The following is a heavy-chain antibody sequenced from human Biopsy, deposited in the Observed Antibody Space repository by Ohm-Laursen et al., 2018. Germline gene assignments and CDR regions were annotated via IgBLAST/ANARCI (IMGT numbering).Heavy chain of an antibody. J-gene: IGHJ3*02. CDR3: ARVGFSSTWPPDRHDAFDI. D-gene: IGHD6-13*01. CDR2: INPDSGGT. V-gene: IGHV1-2*02. CDR1: GYAFIGSY. Sequence: VASVKVSCKSSGYAFIGSYIHWVRQAPGQGLEWMGWINPDSGGTNYAQKFQGRVTMTRDTSISTVQMELSSLRSDDTAVYYCARVGFSSTWPPDRHDAFDIWGQGTMVTVSS.